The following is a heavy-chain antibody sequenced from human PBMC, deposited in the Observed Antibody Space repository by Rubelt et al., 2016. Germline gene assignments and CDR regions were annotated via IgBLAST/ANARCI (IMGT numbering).Heavy chain of an antibody. J-gene: IGHJ6*02. CDR3: ARVPHDTIFGVVNRLDYYYYGMDV. D-gene: IGHD3-3*01. Sequence: ISYDGSHKYYADSVKGRLSISRDNSKNTLYLQMNSLRAEDTAVYYCARVPHDTIFGVVNRLDYYYYGMDVWGQGTTVTVSS. CDR2: ISYDGSHK. V-gene: IGHV3-30*01.